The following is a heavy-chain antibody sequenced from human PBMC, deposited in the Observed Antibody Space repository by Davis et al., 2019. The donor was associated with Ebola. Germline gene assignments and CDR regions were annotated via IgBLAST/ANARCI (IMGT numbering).Heavy chain of an antibody. J-gene: IGHJ6*02. CDR2: ISSSGSTI. V-gene: IGHV3-48*03. CDR3: ARGHCSSTSCYYYYYYGMDV. CDR1: GFTFSSYE. D-gene: IGHD2-2*01. Sequence: PGGSLRLSCAASGFTFSSYEMNWVRQAPGKGLEWVSYISSSGSTIYYADSVKGRFTISRDNAKNSLYLQMNSLRAEDTAVYYCARGHCSSTSCYYYYYYGMDVWGQGTTVTVSS.